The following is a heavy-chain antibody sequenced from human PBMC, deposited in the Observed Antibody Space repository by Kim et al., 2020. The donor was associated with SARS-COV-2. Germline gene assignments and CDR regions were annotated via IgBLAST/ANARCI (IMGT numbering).Heavy chain of an antibody. CDR2: VNWKSSSV. CDR1: GFTFEDYA. Sequence: GGSLRLSCVSSGFTFEDYAMHWVRQAPGRGLEWVSGVNWKSSSVEYADSVKGRFTISRDNAKNSLYLQMNSLRPEDTALYYCTKDRRLYDSSGGFDYWGQGTLVNVSS. V-gene: IGHV3-9*01. J-gene: IGHJ4*02. CDR3: TKDRRLYDSSGGFDY. D-gene: IGHD3-22*01.